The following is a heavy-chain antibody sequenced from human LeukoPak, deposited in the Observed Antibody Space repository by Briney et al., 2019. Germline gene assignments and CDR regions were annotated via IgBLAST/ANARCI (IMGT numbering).Heavy chain of an antibody. J-gene: IGHJ5*02. CDR3: ARDKSASSPREWFDP. D-gene: IGHD6-6*01. CDR2: ISPSGSAT. CDR1: GFIFCSYA. V-gene: IGHV3-23*01. Sequence: GGSLRLSCAASGFIFCSYAMSWVRQGPEKGLEWVSTISPSGSATYYADSVKGRFTISRDNSKSALYLQMNSLRDEDTALYHCARDKSASSPREWFDPWGQGTVVTVSS.